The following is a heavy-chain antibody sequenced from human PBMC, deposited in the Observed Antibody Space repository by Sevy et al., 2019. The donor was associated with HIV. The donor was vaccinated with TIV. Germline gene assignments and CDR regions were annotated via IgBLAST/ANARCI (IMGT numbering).Heavy chain of an antibody. D-gene: IGHD3-3*01. Sequence: GGSLRLSCSASGFTFSSYAMHWVRQAPGKGLEYVSAISSNGGSTYYADSVKGRFTISRDNSKNTLYLQMSSLRAEDTAVYYCVKDRNFGVVIATTEMDYWGQGTLVTVSS. CDR1: GFTFSSYA. V-gene: IGHV3-64D*06. J-gene: IGHJ4*02. CDR2: ISSNGGST. CDR3: VKDRNFGVVIATTEMDY.